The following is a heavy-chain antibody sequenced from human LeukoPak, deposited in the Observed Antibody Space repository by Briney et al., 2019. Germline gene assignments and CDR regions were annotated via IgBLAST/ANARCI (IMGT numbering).Heavy chain of an antibody. D-gene: IGHD6-19*01. CDR1: GYTFTSYY. CDR2: INPSGGST. CDR3: AREGVSSGWYRKRYYFDY. J-gene: IGHJ4*02. V-gene: IGHV1-46*01. Sequence: ASVKVSCKASGYTFTSYYMYWVRQAPGQGLEWMGIINPSGGSTSYAQKFQGRVTMTRDTSTSTVYMELSSLRSDDTAVYYCAREGVSSGWYRKRYYFDYWGQGTLVTVSS.